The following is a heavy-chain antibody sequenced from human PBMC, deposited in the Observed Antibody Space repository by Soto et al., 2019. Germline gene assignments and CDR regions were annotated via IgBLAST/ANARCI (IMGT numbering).Heavy chain of an antibody. Sequence: PGGSLRLSCAASGFTFGSFGMHWVRQAPGKGLEWVAVISFDGQHQNYLNFVKGRFAISRDNSKNTLFLQMDGLVAEDTGVYFCAKERADFVVPPVATSALDVWGQGTTVTVSS. D-gene: IGHD2-15*01. CDR3: AKERADFVVPPVATSALDV. CDR1: GFTFGSFG. CDR2: ISFDGQHQ. J-gene: IGHJ6*02. V-gene: IGHV3-30*18.